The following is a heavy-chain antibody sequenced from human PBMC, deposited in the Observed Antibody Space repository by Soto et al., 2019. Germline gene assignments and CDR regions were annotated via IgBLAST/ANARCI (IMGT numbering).Heavy chain of an antibody. J-gene: IGHJ3*02. CDR3: ARQRFLEWLKLGAFDI. V-gene: IGHV4-39*01. Sequence: PSERLSLTWTVSGGAIRRSRCYGGVRREPPGKALEWIGRLYYSVSTYYNPSLKSRVTISVDTSKNQFSLTLSSVTAADTAVYYCARQRFLEWLKLGAFDIWGQGTMVT. CDR1: GGAIRRSRCY. D-gene: IGHD3-3*01. CDR2: LYYSVST.